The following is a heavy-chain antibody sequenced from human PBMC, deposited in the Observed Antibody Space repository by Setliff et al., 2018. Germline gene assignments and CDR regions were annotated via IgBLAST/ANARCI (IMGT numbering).Heavy chain of an antibody. CDR1: GFTFSNAW. J-gene: IGHJ4*02. CDR3: TTDSMFYFDSSGYHVLDY. CDR2: IKSKTDGGTI. Sequence: GGSLRLSCAASGFTFSNAWMSWVRQAPGKGLEWVGRIKSKTDGGTIDYAAPVKGRLTISRDDSKNTLYLQVNSLRSEDTAVYYCTTDSMFYFDSSGYHVLDYWGQGTLVTVSS. D-gene: IGHD3-22*01. V-gene: IGHV3-15*01.